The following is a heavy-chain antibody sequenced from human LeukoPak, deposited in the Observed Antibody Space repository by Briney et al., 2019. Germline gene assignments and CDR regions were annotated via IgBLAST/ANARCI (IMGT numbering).Heavy chain of an antibody. CDR1: GYSISSGYY. CDR2: IYHSGST. CDR3: ARVVVYSRYYFDY. V-gene: IGHV4-38-2*02. Sequence: PSETLSLTCTVSGYSISSGYYWGWIRQPPGKGLEWIGSIYHSGSTYYNPSLKSRVTISVDTSKNQFSLKLSSVTAADTAVYYCARVVVYSRYYFDYWGQGTLVTVSS. D-gene: IGHD4-11*01. J-gene: IGHJ4*02.